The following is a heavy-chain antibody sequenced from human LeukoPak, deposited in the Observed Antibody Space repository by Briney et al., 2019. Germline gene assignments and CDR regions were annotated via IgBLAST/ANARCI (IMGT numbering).Heavy chain of an antibody. D-gene: IGHD3-10*01. CDR2: ISSSSSYI. Sequence: PGGSLRLSCAASGFTFSSYSMNWVRQAPGKGLELVSSISSSSSYIYYADSVKGRFTISRDNAKNSLYLQMNSLRAEDTSVYYCARENLLWFGESRSSLDYWGQGTLVTVSS. V-gene: IGHV3-21*01. CDR1: GFTFSSYS. J-gene: IGHJ4*02. CDR3: ARENLLWFGESRSSLDY.